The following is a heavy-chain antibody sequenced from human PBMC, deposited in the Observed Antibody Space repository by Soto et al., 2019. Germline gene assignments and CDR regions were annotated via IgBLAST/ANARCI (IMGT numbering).Heavy chain of an antibody. CDR2: IYYSGST. Sequence: SVTLSLTCPVAGGTLSSYDWSWIRPPPGKGLEWIGYIYYSGSTNYNPSLKSRVTISVDTSKNQFSLKLSSVTAADTAVYYCARILRRPTNDVDYDFWSGYLYYFDYWGQGTLVTVSS. CDR3: ARILRRPTNDVDYDFWSGYLYYFDY. CDR1: GGTLSSYD. V-gene: IGHV4-59*08. J-gene: IGHJ4*02. D-gene: IGHD3-3*01.